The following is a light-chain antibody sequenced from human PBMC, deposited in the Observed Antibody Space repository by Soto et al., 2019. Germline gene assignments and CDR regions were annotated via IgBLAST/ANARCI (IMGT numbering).Light chain of an antibody. Sequence: IVLTQSSGTLSLSPGERATLSCRASESVSSSYLACYQQKPGQAPRLLIYGASSRATGIPDRFSGSGSGTDFTLAISRLEPEDFAVYYCQQYGSSPGTFGQGTKVDIK. J-gene: IGKJ1*01. CDR1: ESVSSSY. CDR2: GAS. V-gene: IGKV3-20*01. CDR3: QQYGSSPGT.